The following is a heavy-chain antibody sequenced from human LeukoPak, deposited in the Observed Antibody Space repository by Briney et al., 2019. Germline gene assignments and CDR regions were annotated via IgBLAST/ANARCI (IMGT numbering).Heavy chain of an antibody. D-gene: IGHD4-4*01. J-gene: IGHJ4*02. CDR3: AREETPQTIGVTTVENY. Sequence: RSSQTLSLTCTVSGGSISSGDYYWSWIRQPPGKGLEWIGYIYYSGSTYYNPSLKSRVTISVDTSKNQFSLKLSSVTAADTAVYYCAREETPQTIGVTTVENYWGQGTLVTVSS. CDR1: GGSISSGDYY. V-gene: IGHV4-30-4*01. CDR2: IYYSGST.